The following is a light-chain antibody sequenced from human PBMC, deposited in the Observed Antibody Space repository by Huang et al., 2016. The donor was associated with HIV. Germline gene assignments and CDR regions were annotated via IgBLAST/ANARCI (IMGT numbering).Light chain of an antibody. CDR3: QHYKT. V-gene: IGKV3-15*01. CDR2: GTS. CDR1: QSLTTN. Sequence: EIVLTQSPATLSVSPGERVTLSCRASQSLTTNLAWYQQKPGQAPRLLIYGTSTRATDIPARFSGSGSGTEFTLNISSLQSEDFAVYSCQHYKTFGRGTKLEIK. J-gene: IGKJ2*01.